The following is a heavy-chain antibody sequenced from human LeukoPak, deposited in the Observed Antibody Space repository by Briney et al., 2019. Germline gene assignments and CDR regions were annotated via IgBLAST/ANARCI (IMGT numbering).Heavy chain of an antibody. CDR1: GFTFSSYA. D-gene: IGHD3-22*01. Sequence: GGSLRLSCAASGFTFSSYAMSWVRQAPGKGLEWVSAISGSGGSTYYADSVKGRFTISRDNSKNTLYLQMNSLRAEDTAVYSCTKSLPNYHDSSGYSGFDYWGQGTLVTVSS. J-gene: IGHJ4*02. V-gene: IGHV3-23*01. CDR2: ISGSGGST. CDR3: TKSLPNYHDSSGYSGFDY.